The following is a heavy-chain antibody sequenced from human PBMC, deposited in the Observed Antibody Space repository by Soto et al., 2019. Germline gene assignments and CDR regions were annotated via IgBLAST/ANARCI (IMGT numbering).Heavy chain of an antibody. D-gene: IGHD3-22*01. CDR1: GDTFTIYY. V-gene: IGHV1-46*01. J-gene: IGHJ6*02. CDR3: AREDSSGYSPYGMDV. CDR2: INPSGGST. Sequence: ASVKVSCKASGDTFTIYYMHWVRQAPGQGLEWMGIINPSGGSTSYAQKFQGRVTMTRDTSTSTVYMELSSLRSEDTAVYYCAREDSSGYSPYGMDVWGQGTTVTVSS.